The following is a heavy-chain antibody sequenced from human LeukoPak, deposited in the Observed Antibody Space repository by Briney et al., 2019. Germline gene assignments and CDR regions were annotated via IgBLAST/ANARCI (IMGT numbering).Heavy chain of an antibody. V-gene: IGHV3-30*14. CDR3: ARERGIRALYFDN. CDR2: TSSDGNK. D-gene: IGHD3-16*01. Sequence: GGSLRLSCATSGFTFSSYTMHWVRQAPGKGLEWVALTSSDGNKYFADSVQGRFTISGDNSRNTLYLQLDNLRPDDTALYYCARERGIRALYFDNWGQGTLVTVSS. CDR1: GFTFSSYT. J-gene: IGHJ4*02.